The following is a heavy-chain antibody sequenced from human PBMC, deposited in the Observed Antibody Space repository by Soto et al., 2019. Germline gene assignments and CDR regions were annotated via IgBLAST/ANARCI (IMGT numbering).Heavy chain of an antibody. CDR1: GGSISSYY. Sequence: SETLSLTCTVSGGSISSYYWSWIRQPPGKGLEWIGYIYYSGSTNYNPSLKSRVTISVDTSKNQFSLKLSSVTAADTAVYYCARGTYYYDSSGYGLYGMDVWGQGTTVTSP. CDR2: IYYSGST. CDR3: ARGTYYYDSSGYGLYGMDV. D-gene: IGHD3-22*01. V-gene: IGHV4-59*01. J-gene: IGHJ6*02.